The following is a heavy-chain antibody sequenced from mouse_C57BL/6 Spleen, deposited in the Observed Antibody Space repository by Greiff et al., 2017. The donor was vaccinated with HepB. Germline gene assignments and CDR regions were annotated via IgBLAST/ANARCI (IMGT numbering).Heavy chain of an antibody. D-gene: IGHD1-1*01. Sequence: VQLQQSGAELARPGASVKLSCKASGYPFTSYGISWVKQRTGQGLEWIGEIYPRSGNTYYNEKFKGKATLTADKSYSTEYMELRSLTSEDSAVYFCASDPFTTVVAPGFAYWGQGTLVTVSA. CDR1: GYPFTSYG. CDR3: ASDPFTTVVAPGFAY. V-gene: IGHV1-81*01. CDR2: IYPRSGNT. J-gene: IGHJ3*01.